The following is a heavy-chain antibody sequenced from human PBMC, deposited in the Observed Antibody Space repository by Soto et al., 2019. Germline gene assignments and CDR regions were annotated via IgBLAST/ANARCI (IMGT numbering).Heavy chain of an antibody. V-gene: IGHV3-7*01. CDR3: ARENVLRFLEWSYWPFDP. J-gene: IGHJ5*02. CDR1: GFTFSSYW. CDR2: IKQDGSEK. D-gene: IGHD3-3*01. Sequence: GGSLRLSCAASGFTFSSYWMSWVRQAPGKGLEWVANIKQDGSEKYYVDSVKGRFTISRDNAKNSLYLQMNSLRAEDTAVYYCARENVLRFLEWSYWPFDPWGQGTLVTVSS.